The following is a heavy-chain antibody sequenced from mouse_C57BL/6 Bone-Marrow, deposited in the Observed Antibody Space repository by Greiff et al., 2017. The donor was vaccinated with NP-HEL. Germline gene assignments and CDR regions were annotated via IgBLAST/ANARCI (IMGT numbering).Heavy chain of an antibody. CDR2: INSDGGST. V-gene: IGHV5-2*01. J-gene: IGHJ3*01. D-gene: IGHD2-4*01. CDR1: EYEFPSYD. Sequence: EVKLMESGGGLVQPGESLKLSCESYEYEFPSYDMSWVRQTPEKRLELVAAINSDGGSTYYPDTLEGRFIISRDNTKKTLYLQMSSLRSEDTALYYCARVYYDYGFAYWGQGTLVTVSA. CDR3: ARVYYDYGFAY.